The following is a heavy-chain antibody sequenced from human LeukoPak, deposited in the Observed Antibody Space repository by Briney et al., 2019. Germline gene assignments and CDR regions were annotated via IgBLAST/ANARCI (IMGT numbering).Heavy chain of an antibody. V-gene: IGHV5-51*01. D-gene: IGHD3-3*01. J-gene: IGHJ3*02. Sequence: AESLQISCKGSGYIFTSYCIGCVRQMPGKGLEWMGIIYPGDSDTRYSPYFQGQVTISADKSISTAYLQWSSLKASDSAMYYCARLTIFGVGPDAFDIWGQGTMVTVSS. CDR3: ARLTIFGVGPDAFDI. CDR2: IYPGDSDT. CDR1: GYIFTSYC.